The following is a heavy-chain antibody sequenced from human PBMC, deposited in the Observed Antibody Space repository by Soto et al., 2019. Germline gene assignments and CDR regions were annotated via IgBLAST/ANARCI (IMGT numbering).Heavy chain of an antibody. J-gene: IGHJ6*02. CDR3: AKSYYDFLSGYYNYGMDV. D-gene: IGHD3-3*01. Sequence: ASVKVSCKASGYTFTSYAMHWVRQAPGQRLEWMGWINAGNGNTKYSQKFQGRVTITRDTSACTAYMELSSLRSEDTAVYYCAKSYYDFLSGYYNYGMDVWGQGTTVTVSS. CDR2: INAGNGNT. CDR1: GYTFTSYA. V-gene: IGHV1-3*01.